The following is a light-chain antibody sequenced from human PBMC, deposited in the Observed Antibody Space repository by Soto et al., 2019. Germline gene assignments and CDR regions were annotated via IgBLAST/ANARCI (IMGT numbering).Light chain of an antibody. Sequence: DIQMTQSPSSLSASVGDRVTITCRARQGIRNDLGWYQQQPGKAPKRLIYAASSLQSGVPSRFSGSGSGTEFTLSISSLQPEDFATYYCLQYNSYPWTCGQGTKVEIK. CDR3: LQYNSYPWT. J-gene: IGKJ1*01. CDR1: QGIRND. CDR2: AAS. V-gene: IGKV1-17*01.